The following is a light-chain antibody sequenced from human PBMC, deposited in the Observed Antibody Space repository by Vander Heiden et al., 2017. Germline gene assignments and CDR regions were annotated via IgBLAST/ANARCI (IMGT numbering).Light chain of an antibody. CDR2: GAS. CDR1: QSVSGTY. J-gene: IGKJ4*01. Sequence: EIVLTTSPGTLSLSPGVRVTPPCRGSQSVSGTYLGWWQQKSGQAPRLLMSGASRRATGIPGRFSGSGSGTDFTLTITRLETEDFAVYYWHQNASLPVTFGGGTKVDIK. CDR3: HQNASLPVT. V-gene: IGKV3-20*01.